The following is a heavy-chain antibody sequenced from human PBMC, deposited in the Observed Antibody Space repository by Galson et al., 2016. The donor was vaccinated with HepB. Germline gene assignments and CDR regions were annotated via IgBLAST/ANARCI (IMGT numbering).Heavy chain of an antibody. CDR1: GFTFGTYA. V-gene: IGHV3-23*01. CDR3: AKAMLGTWYFDY. J-gene: IGHJ4*02. CDR2: VTNSGGST. Sequence: SLRLSCAASGFTFGTYAMSWVRQAPGKGLEWVSTVTNSGGSTYYVDSVKGRFTISRDNSRNTLYLQMNSPRAEDTAVYYCAKAMLGTWYFDYWGQGTLVTVSS. D-gene: IGHD3-16*01.